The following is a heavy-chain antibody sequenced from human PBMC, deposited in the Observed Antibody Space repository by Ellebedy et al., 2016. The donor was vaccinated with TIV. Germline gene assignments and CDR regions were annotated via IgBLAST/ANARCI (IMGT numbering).Heavy chain of an antibody. CDR2: ISAYNGNT. V-gene: IGHV1-18*04. Sequence: AASVKVSCKASGYTFTSYGISWVRQAPGQGLEWMGWISAYNGNTNYAQKLQGRVTITADESTSTAYMELSSLRSEDTAVYYCASSYGDYGYYFDYWGQGTLVTVSS. D-gene: IGHD4-17*01. CDR1: GYTFTSYG. CDR3: ASSYGDYGYYFDY. J-gene: IGHJ4*02.